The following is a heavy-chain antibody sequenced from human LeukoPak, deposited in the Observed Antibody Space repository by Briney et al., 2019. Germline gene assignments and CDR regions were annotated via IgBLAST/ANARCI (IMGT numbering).Heavy chain of an antibody. CDR3: ARESPGRYCSGGSCYSRAFDI. V-gene: IGHV4-38-2*02. J-gene: IGHJ3*02. CDR1: GYSISSGYY. Sequence: SETLSLTCTVPGYSISSGYYWGWIRQPPGKGLEWIGSIYHSGSTYYNPSLKSRVTISVDKSKNQFSLKLSSVTAADTAVYYCARESPGRYCSGGSCYSRAFDIWGQGTMVTVSS. D-gene: IGHD2-15*01. CDR2: IYHSGST.